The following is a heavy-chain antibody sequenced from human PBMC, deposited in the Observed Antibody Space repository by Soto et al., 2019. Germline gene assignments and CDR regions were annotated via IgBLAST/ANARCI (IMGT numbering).Heavy chain of an antibody. CDR2: INHSGST. D-gene: IGHD3-10*01. J-gene: IGHJ4*02. Sequence: QVQLQQWGAGLLKPSETLSLTCAVYGGSFSGYYWSWIRQPPGKGLEWIGEINHSGSTNYNPSLKSRVTISVDTSKNQFSLKLSSVTAADTAVYYCALWFGESGDEGGNDYWGQGTLVTVSS. CDR1: GGSFSGYY. V-gene: IGHV4-34*01. CDR3: ALWFGESGDEGGNDY.